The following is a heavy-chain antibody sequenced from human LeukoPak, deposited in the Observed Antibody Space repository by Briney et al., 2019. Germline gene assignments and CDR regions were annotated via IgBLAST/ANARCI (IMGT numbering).Heavy chain of an antibody. CDR3: ARARDYGGNSGDAFDI. CDR1: GYTFTGYY. J-gene: IGHJ3*02. CDR2: INPNSGGT. V-gene: IGHV1-2*04. D-gene: IGHD4-23*01. Sequence: GASVKVYCKASGYTFTGYYMHWVRQAPGQGLEWMGWINPNSGGTNYAQKFQGWVTMTRDTSISTAYMELSRLRSDDTAVYYCARARDYGGNSGDAFDIWGQGTMVTVSS.